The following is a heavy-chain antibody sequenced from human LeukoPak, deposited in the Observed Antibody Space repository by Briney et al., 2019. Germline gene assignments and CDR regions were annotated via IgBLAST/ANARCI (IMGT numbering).Heavy chain of an antibody. J-gene: IGHJ6*03. V-gene: IGHV1-18*04. Sequence: ASVKVSCKASGYTFTGYYMHWVRQAPGQGLEWMGWISAYNGNTNYAQKLQGRVTMTTDTSTSTAYMELRSLRSDDTAVYYCARGQAYHPFMDVWGKGTTVTVSS. CDR2: ISAYNGNT. D-gene: IGHD1-14*01. CDR1: GYTFTGYY. CDR3: ARGQAYHPFMDV.